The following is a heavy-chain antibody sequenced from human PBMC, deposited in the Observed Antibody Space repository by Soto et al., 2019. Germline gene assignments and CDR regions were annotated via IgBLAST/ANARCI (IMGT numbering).Heavy chain of an antibody. J-gene: IGHJ4*02. CDR1: GFTFSSYN. V-gene: IGHV3-21*01. D-gene: IGHD5-18*01. CDR2: IGVSSSYI. CDR3: ATLAGYTIGTAEFAH. Sequence: EVQLVESGGGLVKPGESLRLSCAASGFTFSSYNMNWVRLAPGKGLEWVSSIGVSSSYIYYADSVKGQSTISRDNAKKSLYLQLSSLRADDTGVYYCATLAGYTIGTAEFAHWGQGTRVTASS.